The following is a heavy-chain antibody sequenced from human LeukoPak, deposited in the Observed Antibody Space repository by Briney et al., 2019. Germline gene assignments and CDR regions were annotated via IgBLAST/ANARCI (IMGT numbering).Heavy chain of an antibody. D-gene: IGHD6-13*01. V-gene: IGHV4-4*07. CDR2: IYYTGST. J-gene: IGHJ4*02. Sequence: PSETLSLACTVSGGSISRYYWTWIRQPAGKGLEWVGRIYYTGSTNYSPSLKSRVTMSVDTSKNQFSLKLSSVTAADTAVYYCARVTSSWSLDNWGQGTQVTVSS. CDR1: GGSISRYY. CDR3: ARVTSSWSLDN.